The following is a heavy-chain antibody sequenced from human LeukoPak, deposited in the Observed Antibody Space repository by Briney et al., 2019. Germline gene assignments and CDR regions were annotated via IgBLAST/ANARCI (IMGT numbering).Heavy chain of an antibody. J-gene: IGHJ4*02. Sequence: ASVKVSCKASGYTFTGYYMHWVRQAPGQGLEWMGWINPKNGDRSYAQKSQARVTMTTDTSTNTAYMELSSLRFDDTAVYYCASWDAPGFDYWGQRTLVTVSS. D-gene: IGHD1-26*01. V-gene: IGHV1-2*02. CDR3: ASWDAPGFDY. CDR2: INPKNGDR. CDR1: GYTFTGYY.